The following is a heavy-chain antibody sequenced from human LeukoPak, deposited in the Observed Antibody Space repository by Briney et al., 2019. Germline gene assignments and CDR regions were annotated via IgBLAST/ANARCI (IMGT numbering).Heavy chain of an antibody. Sequence: GGSLRLSCAASGFTFSSHGINWARQAPGKGLEWVSGISPSGDITYYTDSVQGRFTISRDNSKNTLYLQMNSLRAEDTAVYYCAKAQHSSTWGYFDSWGQGTLVTVSS. D-gene: IGHD6-13*01. J-gene: IGHJ4*02. CDR3: AKAQHSSTWGYFDS. V-gene: IGHV3-23*01. CDR2: ISPSGDIT. CDR1: GFTFSSHG.